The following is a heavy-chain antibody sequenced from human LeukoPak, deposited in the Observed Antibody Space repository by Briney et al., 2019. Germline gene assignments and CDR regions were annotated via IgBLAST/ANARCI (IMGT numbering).Heavy chain of an antibody. CDR3: ARVDWEGSGSYYFDY. V-gene: IGHV3-30*09. Sequence: PGGSLRLSCAASGFTFSNYAIHWVRQAPGKGLEWVAVISYDGSNKYYADSVKGRFAISRDNSKNTLFLQMNNLRAEDTAVYYCARVDWEGSGSYYFDYWGQGTLVTASS. D-gene: IGHD1-26*01. J-gene: IGHJ4*02. CDR1: GFTFSNYA. CDR2: ISYDGSNK.